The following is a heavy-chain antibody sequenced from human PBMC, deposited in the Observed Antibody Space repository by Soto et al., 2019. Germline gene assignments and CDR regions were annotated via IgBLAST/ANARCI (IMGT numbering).Heavy chain of an antibody. CDR1: GFTFSSYG. CDR2: ISYDGSNK. V-gene: IGHV3-30*18. Sequence: QVQLVESGGGVVQPGRSLRLSCAASGFTFSSYGMHWVRQAPGKGLEWVAVISYDGSNKYYADSVKGRFTISRDNSKNTLYLQMNSLRAEDTAVYYCAKDPVYYGSRRGGQWPMNFDYWGQGTLVTVSS. CDR3: AKDPVYYGSRRGGQWPMNFDY. J-gene: IGHJ4*02. D-gene: IGHD3-10*01.